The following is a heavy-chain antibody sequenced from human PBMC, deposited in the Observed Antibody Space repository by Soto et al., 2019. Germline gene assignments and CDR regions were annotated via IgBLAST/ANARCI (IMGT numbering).Heavy chain of an antibody. CDR3: ARVATSTVVTPFDY. CDR2: IYYSGST. CDR1: GGSISSGDYY. V-gene: IGHV4-30-4*01. Sequence: SETLSLTCTVSGGSISSGDYYWSRIRQPPGKGLEWIGYIYYSGSTYYNPSLKSRVTISVDTSKNQFSLKLSSVTAADTAVYYCARVATSTVVTPFDYWGQGTLVTVSS. J-gene: IGHJ4*02. D-gene: IGHD2-21*02.